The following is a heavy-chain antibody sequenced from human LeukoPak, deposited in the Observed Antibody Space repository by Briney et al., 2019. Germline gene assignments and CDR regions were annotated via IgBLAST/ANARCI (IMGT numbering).Heavy chain of an antibody. CDR1: GYTFTSYA. CDR2: INTNTGNP. J-gene: IGHJ4*02. CDR3: AKEGTYGSSWSLNY. D-gene: IGHD6-13*01. Sequence: ASVTASCKASGYTFTSYAMNWVRQAPGQGLEWMGWINTNTGNPTYAQGFTGRFVFSLDTSVNTAYLQISSLKAEDTAVYYCAKEGTYGSSWSLNYWGQGTLVTVSS. V-gene: IGHV7-4-1*02.